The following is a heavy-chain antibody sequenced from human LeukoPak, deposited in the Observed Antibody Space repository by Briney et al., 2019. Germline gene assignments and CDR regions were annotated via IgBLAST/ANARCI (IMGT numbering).Heavy chain of an antibody. CDR1: GYSISSGYY. V-gene: IGHV4-38-2*02. CDR2: IYHSGST. J-gene: IGHJ4*02. Sequence: SETLSLTCTVSGYSISSGYYWDWIRQSPGKGLEWIGSIYHSGSTYYNPSMKSRVTISVDTSKNQFSLKLSSVTAADTAVYYCAGGYSGYDSEDYWGQGTLVTVSS. D-gene: IGHD5-12*01. CDR3: AGGYSGYDSEDY.